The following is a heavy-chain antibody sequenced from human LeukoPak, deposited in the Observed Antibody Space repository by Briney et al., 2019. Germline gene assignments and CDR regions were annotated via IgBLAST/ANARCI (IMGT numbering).Heavy chain of an antibody. D-gene: IGHD3-9*01. CDR1: GGSISSSSYY. CDR2: IYYSGST. CDR3: ARKRFETYYDILTGYYHHYFDY. Sequence: SETLSLTCTVSGGSISSSSYYWGWIRQPPGKGLEWIGSIYYSGSTYYNPSLKSRVTISVDTSKNQFSLKLSSVTAADTAVYYCARKRFETYYDILTGYYHHYFDYWGQGTLVTVSS. V-gene: IGHV4-39*01. J-gene: IGHJ4*02.